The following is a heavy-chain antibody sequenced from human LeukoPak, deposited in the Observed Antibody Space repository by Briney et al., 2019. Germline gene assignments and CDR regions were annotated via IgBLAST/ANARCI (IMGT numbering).Heavy chain of an antibody. CDR3: ARGRYSSGWYVRSKNNNWFDP. D-gene: IGHD6-19*01. V-gene: IGHV4-34*01. Sequence: KSSETLSLTCAVYGGSFSGYYWSWIRQPPGKGLEWIGEINHSGSTNYNPSLKSRVTISVDTSKNQFSLKLSSVTAADTAVYYCARGRYSSGWYVRSKNNNWFDPWGQGTLVTVSS. J-gene: IGHJ5*02. CDR2: INHSGST. CDR1: GGSFSGYY.